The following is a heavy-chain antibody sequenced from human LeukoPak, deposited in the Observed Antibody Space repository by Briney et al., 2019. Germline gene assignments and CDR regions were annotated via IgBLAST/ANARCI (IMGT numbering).Heavy chain of an antibody. D-gene: IGHD1-26*01. CDR3: ARVRSGTYYAFDY. Sequence: GGSLRLSCAASGFTFSSYWMDWVRQAPGKGLEWVANIKEDGSEKYYVDSVKGRFTISRDNAKNSLYLQMNSLRAEDTAVYYCARVRSGTYYAFDYWGQGTLVTVSS. CDR2: IKEDGSEK. J-gene: IGHJ4*02. CDR1: GFTFSSYW. V-gene: IGHV3-7*01.